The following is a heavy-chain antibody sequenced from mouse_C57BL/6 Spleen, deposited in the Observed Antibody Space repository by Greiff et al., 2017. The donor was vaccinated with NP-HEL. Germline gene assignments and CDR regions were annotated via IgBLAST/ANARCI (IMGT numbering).Heavy chain of an antibody. CDR1: GYSFTGYY. J-gene: IGHJ1*03. V-gene: IGHV1-42*01. D-gene: IGHD1-1*01. CDR2: INPSTGGT. Sequence: EVQLQQSGPELVKPGASVKISCKASGYSFTGYYMNWVKQSPEKSLEWIGEINPSTGGTTYNQKFKAKATLTVDKSSSTAYMQLKSLTSEDSAVYYCARYYYGVKGYFDVWGTGTTVTVSS. CDR3: ARYYYGVKGYFDV.